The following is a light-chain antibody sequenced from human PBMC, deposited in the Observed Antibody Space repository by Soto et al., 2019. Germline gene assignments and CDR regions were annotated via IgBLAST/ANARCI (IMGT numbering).Light chain of an antibody. Sequence: QSVLTQPPSASGSPGQSVTISCTGTSSDIGGYNYVSWYQQHPGKAPKLIIYEVSKRPSGVPDRFSGSKSGNAASLTVSGLQAEDEADYYCTSYAGSNNLVFAGGTKQTVL. V-gene: IGLV2-8*01. CDR3: TSYAGSNNLV. CDR2: EVS. CDR1: SSDIGGYNY. J-gene: IGLJ3*02.